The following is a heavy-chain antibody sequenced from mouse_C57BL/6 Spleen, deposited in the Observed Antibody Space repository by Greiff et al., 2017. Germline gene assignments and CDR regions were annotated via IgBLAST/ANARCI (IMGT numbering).Heavy chain of an antibody. CDR1: GFTFSDYY. CDR3: ARERDYYGSSPWFAY. CDR2: ISNGGGST. Sequence: EVQLVESGGGLVQPGGSLKLSCAASGFTFSDYYMYWVRQTPEKRLEWVAYISNGGGSTYYPDTVKGRFTISRDNAKNTLYLQMSRLKSEDTAMYYCARERDYYGSSPWFAYWGQGTLVTVSA. V-gene: IGHV5-12*01. J-gene: IGHJ3*01. D-gene: IGHD1-1*01.